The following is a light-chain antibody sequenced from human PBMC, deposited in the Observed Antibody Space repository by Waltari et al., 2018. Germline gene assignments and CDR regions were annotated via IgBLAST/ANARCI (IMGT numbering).Light chain of an antibody. Sequence: DIQMTQSPSSVSASVGDRVIITCRASQGINNWLAWYQQKPGKAPKLLIYGASVLQTGVPSRFSGTGSGTDFTLTINTLQPEDFATYFCQPGNSFPPPFGQGTKVDVK. V-gene: IGKV1-12*01. J-gene: IGKJ1*01. CDR2: GAS. CDR1: QGINNW. CDR3: QPGNSFPPP.